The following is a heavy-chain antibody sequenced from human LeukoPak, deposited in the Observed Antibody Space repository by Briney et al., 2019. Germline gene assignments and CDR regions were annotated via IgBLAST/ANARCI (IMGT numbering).Heavy chain of an antibody. D-gene: IGHD6-19*01. J-gene: IGHJ4*02. CDR1: GFTFSNYW. Sequence: GGSLRLSCAASGFTFSNYWMSWVRQAPGKGLEWVANIKQDGSEKDYVDSVKGRFTISRDNAKNSLYLQMNSLRVEDTAVYYCAAALAIAVGGTTPGDYWGQGTLVTVSS. CDR2: IKQDGSEK. CDR3: AAALAIAVGGTTPGDY. V-gene: IGHV3-7*01.